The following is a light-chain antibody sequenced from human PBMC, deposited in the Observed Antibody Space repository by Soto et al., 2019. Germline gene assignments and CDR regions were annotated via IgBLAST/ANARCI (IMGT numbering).Light chain of an antibody. V-gene: IGLV2-11*01. J-gene: IGLJ1*01. CDR3: CSYAGSYSYV. CDR2: DVT. Sequence: QSALTQPRSVSGSPGQSVTISCTGTSXDVGGHNYVSWYQQHPGKAPKLMIFDVTKRPSGVPDRFSGSKSGNTASLTISGLQAEDEANYYCCSYAGSYSYVFGTGTKVTVL. CDR1: SXDVGGHNY.